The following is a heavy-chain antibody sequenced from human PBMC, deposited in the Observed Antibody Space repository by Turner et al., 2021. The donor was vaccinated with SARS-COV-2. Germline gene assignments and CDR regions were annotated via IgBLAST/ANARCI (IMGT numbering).Heavy chain of an antibody. Sequence: QVQLQQWGAGLLKPSETLSLTCAVYGGSFSGYYWSWIRQPPGKGREWIGEIIHSGSTNYNPALKSRVTISVDTSKDQFSLKLSSVTAADTAFYYCARAVWVRGVRMDVWGKGTTVTVSS. D-gene: IGHD3-10*01. CDR2: IIHSGST. CDR1: GGSFSGYY. J-gene: IGHJ6*04. V-gene: IGHV4-34*12. CDR3: ARAVWVRGVRMDV.